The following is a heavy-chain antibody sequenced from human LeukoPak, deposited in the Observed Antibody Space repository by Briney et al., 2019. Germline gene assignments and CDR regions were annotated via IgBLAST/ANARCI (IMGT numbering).Heavy chain of an antibody. D-gene: IGHD3-3*01. V-gene: IGHV1-69*13. Sequence: SVKVSCKASGGTFSSYAISWVRQAPGQGLEWMGGIIPIFGTANYAQKFQGRVTITADESTSTAYMELSSLRSENTAVYYCARRDYDFWSGYYTGMGYYMDVWGKGTTVTVSS. CDR2: IIPIFGTA. J-gene: IGHJ6*03. CDR3: ARRDYDFWSGYYTGMGYYMDV. CDR1: GGTFSSYA.